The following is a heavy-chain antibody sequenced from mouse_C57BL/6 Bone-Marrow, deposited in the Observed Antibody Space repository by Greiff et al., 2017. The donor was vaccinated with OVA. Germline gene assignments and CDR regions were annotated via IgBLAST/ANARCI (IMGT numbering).Heavy chain of an antibody. CDR2: ITPNSGTT. D-gene: IGHD1-1*01. J-gene: IGHJ1*03. CDR3: ARAAGDYGSSYWYFDV. Sequence: VQLQQSGPELVKPGASVKISCKASGYSFTDYNMNWVKQSNGQSLAWIGVITPNSGTTSYNQKFKGKATLTVDQSSSTAYMQLNSLTSEDSAVYYCARAAGDYGSSYWYFDVWGTGTTVTVSS. V-gene: IGHV1-39*01. CDR1: GYSFTDYN.